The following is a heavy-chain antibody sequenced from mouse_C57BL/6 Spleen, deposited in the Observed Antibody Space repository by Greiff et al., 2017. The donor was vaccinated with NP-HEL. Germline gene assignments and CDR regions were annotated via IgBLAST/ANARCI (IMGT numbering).Heavy chain of an antibody. CDR1: GFNIKDDY. CDR3: TAYYGSSKYFDY. CDR2: IDPENGDT. V-gene: IGHV14-4*01. Sequence: EVQLQQSGAELVRPGASVKLSCTASGFNIKDDYMHWVKQRPEQGLEWIGWIDPENGDTEYASKFQGKATITADTSSNTAYLQLSSLTSEDTAVYYCTAYYGSSKYFDYWGQGTTLTVSS. J-gene: IGHJ2*01. D-gene: IGHD1-1*01.